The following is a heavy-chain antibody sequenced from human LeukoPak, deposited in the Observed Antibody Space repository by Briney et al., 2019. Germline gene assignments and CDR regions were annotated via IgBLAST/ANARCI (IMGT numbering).Heavy chain of an antibody. CDR2: INAGNGNT. Sequence: ASVKVSCKASGYTFTNYVMHWVRQAPGQRLEWMGWINAGNGNTKYSQKFQGRVTFTRGTSASTAYMELSSLRSEDTAVYYCARDPAPDYFDYWGQGTLVTVSS. J-gene: IGHJ4*02. CDR3: ARDPAPDYFDY. CDR1: GYTFTNYV. V-gene: IGHV1-3*01.